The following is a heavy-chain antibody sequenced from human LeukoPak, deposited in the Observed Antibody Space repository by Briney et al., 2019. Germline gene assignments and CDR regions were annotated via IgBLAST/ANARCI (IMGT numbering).Heavy chain of an antibody. CDR1: GFTFSDYG. Sequence: GGSLRLSCAVSGFTFSDYGMHWVRQAPGKGLEWVSGISGSGVSTYYADSVKGRFTISRDNSKNTLYLQMNSLRAEDTAVYYCATAREDNWDHDAFDIWGQGTMVTVSS. D-gene: IGHD1-20*01. CDR2: ISGSGVST. J-gene: IGHJ3*02. V-gene: IGHV3-23*01. CDR3: ATAREDNWDHDAFDI.